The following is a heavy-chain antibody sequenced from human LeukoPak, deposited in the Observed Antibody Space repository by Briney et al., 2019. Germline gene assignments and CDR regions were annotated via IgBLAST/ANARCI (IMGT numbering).Heavy chain of an antibody. V-gene: IGHV3-30*02. J-gene: IGHJ6*03. D-gene: IGHD3-3*01. CDR3: AKGDAPLEWLSDYYYYYYMDV. Sequence: GGSLRLSCAASGFTFSSYGMHWVRQAPGKGLEWVAFIRYDGSNKYYADSVKGRFTISRDNSKNTLYLQMNSLRAEDTAVYYCAKGDAPLEWLSDYYYYYYMDVWAKGPRSPSP. CDR2: IRYDGSNK. CDR1: GFTFSSYG.